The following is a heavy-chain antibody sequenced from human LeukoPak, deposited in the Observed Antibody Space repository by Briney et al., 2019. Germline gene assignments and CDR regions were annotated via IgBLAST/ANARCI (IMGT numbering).Heavy chain of an antibody. Sequence: GGSLRLSCAASGFTFSSYAMSWVRQAPGKGLEWVSAISGSGGSTYYADSVKGRFTISRDNSKNTLYLQMNSLRAEDTAVYYCAKKDYCDYVHVHAPPFDYWGQGTLVTVSS. V-gene: IGHV3-23*01. CDR3: AKKDYCDYVHVHAPPFDY. CDR2: ISGSGGST. D-gene: IGHD4-17*01. J-gene: IGHJ4*02. CDR1: GFTFSSYA.